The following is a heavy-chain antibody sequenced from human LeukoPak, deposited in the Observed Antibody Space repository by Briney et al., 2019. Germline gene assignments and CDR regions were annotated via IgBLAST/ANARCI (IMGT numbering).Heavy chain of an antibody. V-gene: IGHV4-4*07. J-gene: IGHJ4*02. D-gene: IGHD2-15*01. CDR2: IYTSGST. Sequence: SETLSLTCTVSGGSISSYYWSWIRQPAGKGLEWIGRIYTSGSTNYNPSLKSRVTMSVDTSKNQFSLKLSSVTAADTAVYYCARGRRCSGGSCYYYEFDYWGQGTLVTVSS. CDR3: ARGRRCSGGSCYYYEFDY. CDR1: GGSISSYY.